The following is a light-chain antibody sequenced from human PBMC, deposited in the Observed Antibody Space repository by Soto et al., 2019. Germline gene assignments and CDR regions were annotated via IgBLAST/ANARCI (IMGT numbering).Light chain of an antibody. CDR1: QYIASY. V-gene: IGKV1-9*01. CDR2: AAS. J-gene: IGKJ2*01. CDR3: QQLNVTLL. Sequence: IQLTQSPSSLSASIGDRVTITCRASQYIASYLAWYQQKPGNPPNLLIYAASTLDSGVPSRFSGSGSGTYFTLTISRLQPEDFVTYYRQQLNVTLLFGQGTKLEIK.